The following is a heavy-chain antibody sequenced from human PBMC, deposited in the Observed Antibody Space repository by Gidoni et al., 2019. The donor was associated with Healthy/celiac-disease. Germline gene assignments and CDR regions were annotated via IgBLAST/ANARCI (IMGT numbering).Heavy chain of an antibody. D-gene: IGHD2-2*01. CDR2: IYTSGST. V-gene: IGHV4-4*07. CDR3: ARDSHCSSTSCYYGMDV. J-gene: IGHJ6*02. Sequence: QVQLQESGPGLVKPSETLSLTCTVSGGSISSYYWSWIRQPAGKGLEWIWRIYTSGSTNYNPSLKSRVTMSVDTSKNQFSLKLSSVTAADTAVYYCARDSHCSSTSCYYGMDVWGQGTTVTVSS. CDR1: GGSISSYY.